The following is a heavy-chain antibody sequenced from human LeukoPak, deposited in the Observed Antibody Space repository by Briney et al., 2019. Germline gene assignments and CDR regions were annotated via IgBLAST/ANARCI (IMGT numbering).Heavy chain of an antibody. V-gene: IGHV1-8*01. D-gene: IGHD3-22*01. J-gene: IGHJ5*02. CDR1: GYTFTSYD. Sequence: ASVKVSCKASGYTFTSYDINWVRQATGQGLEWMGWMNPNSGNTGYAQKFQGRVTMTRNTSISTAYMELSSLRSEDTAVYYSARGTYYYDSSGYYYWFDPWGQGTLVTVSS. CDR3: ARGTYYYDSSGYYYWFDP. CDR2: MNPNSGNT.